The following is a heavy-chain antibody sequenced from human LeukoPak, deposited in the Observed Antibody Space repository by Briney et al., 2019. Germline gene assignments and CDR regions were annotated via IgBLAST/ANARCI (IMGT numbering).Heavy chain of an antibody. CDR3: AITNWGYGDWFDP. D-gene: IGHD7-27*01. V-gene: IGHV4-61*02. CDR2: IYTSGST. Sequence: PSQTLSLTCTVSGGSISSGSYYWSWIRQPAGKGLEWIGRIYTSGSTNYNPSLKSRVTISVDTSKNQFSLKLSSVTAADTAVYYCAITNWGYGDWFDPWGQGTLVTVSS. CDR1: GGSISSGSYY. J-gene: IGHJ5*02.